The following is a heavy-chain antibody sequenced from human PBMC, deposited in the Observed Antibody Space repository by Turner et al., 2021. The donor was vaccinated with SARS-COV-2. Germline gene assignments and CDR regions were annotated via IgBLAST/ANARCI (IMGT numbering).Heavy chain of an antibody. Sequence: QVQLLQSGAEVKNPGASVKVYCKASGYSFTSYDINWVRQATGQVPEWVGYMNAGSGDTGHARRFQGRVTLTRDTSINTAYMELSGLSFEDTAIYYCARYDYRLRQGFDVWGQGTKVIVSS. CDR3: ARYDYRLRQGFDV. V-gene: IGHV1-8*01. J-gene: IGHJ3*01. CDR1: GYSFTSYD. CDR2: MNAGSGDT. D-gene: IGHD1-1*01.